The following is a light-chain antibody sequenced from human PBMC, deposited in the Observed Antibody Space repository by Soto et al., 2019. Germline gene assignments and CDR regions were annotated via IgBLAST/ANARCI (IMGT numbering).Light chain of an antibody. CDR3: SSKRDSSTLFV. Sequence: QPALTXXASXSGSPGQSITISXXXXXXXXGAYNYVSWXXXXXXXXPKLLIYEVTNRPSGVSDRFSGSKSGNTASLTISGLQAEDEAVYYCSSKRDSSTLFVFGTGTKVTVL. V-gene: IGLV2-14*01. CDR2: EVT. J-gene: IGLJ1*01. CDR1: XXXXGAYNY.